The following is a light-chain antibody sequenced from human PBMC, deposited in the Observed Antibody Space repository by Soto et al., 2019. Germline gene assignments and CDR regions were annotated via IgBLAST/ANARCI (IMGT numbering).Light chain of an antibody. V-gene: IGLV1-47*01. Sequence: QSVLTQPPSASGTPGQRVTISCSGSSSNIGSNYVYWYQQLPGTAPKLLIYRNNQRPSGVPDRFSGSKSGTSASLAISGLRSEEEADFYCAAGDDSRGAVVFGGGTKLTAL. CDR3: AAGDDSRGAVV. J-gene: IGLJ2*01. CDR2: RNN. CDR1: SSNIGSNY.